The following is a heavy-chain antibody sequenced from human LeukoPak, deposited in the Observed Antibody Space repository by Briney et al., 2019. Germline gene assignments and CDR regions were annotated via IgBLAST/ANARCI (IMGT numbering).Heavy chain of an antibody. CDR2: ISGSGGST. CDR1: GFTFSRYG. Sequence: GGSLRLSCAASGFTFSRYGMNWVRQAPGKGLEWVSSISGSGGSTYYADSVKDRFTISRDNSKNSLSLQINTLRAEDTAVYYCAKDRVFGGVSASILEYWGQGTLVTVSS. D-gene: IGHD3-16*01. CDR3: AKDRVFGGVSASILEY. J-gene: IGHJ4*02. V-gene: IGHV3-23*01.